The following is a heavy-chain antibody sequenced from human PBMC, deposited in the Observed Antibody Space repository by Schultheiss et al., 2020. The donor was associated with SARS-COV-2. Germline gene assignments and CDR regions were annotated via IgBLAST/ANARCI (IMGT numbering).Heavy chain of an antibody. CDR2: INPNSGGT. J-gene: IGHJ6*02. Sequence: GESLKISCKASGYTFTGYYMHWVRQAPGQGLEWMGWINPNSGGTNYAQKFQGWVTMTRDTSISTAYMELSSLRSEDTAVYYCARYGREEPDYYYYYGMDVWGQGTTVTVSS. V-gene: IGHV1-2*04. CDR3: ARYGREEPDYYYYYGMDV. CDR1: GYTFTGYY. D-gene: IGHD1-14*01.